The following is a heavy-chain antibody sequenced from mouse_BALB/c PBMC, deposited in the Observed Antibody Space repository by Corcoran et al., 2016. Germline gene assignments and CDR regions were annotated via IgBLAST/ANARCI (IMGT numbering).Heavy chain of an antibody. CDR3: ALDGSSFYAMDY. CDR2: IYWDDEK. Sequence: QVTLKESGPGILQPSQTLSLTCAFSGFSLSTSGMGVSWIRQPSGKGLEWLAHIYWDDEKRYNPSLKSRLTISKDTSSNQVVLKITSVDTADTVTYYCALDGSSFYAMDYWGQGTSVTVSS. CDR1: GFSLSTSGMG. J-gene: IGHJ4*01. V-gene: IGHV8-12*01. D-gene: IGHD1-1*01.